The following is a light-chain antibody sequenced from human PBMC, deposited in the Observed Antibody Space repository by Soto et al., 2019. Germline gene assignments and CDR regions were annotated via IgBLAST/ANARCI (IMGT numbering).Light chain of an antibody. CDR1: QTISSW. J-gene: IGKJ1*01. CDR3: QQYNTYSGWT. V-gene: IGKV1-5*01. Sequence: DIQMTQSPSTLSASVGDRVTITCRASQTISSWLAWYQQKQGKAPKLLIYDASSLQSGVPSRFSGSGSGTEFALTISSLQPDDFATYYCQQYNTYSGWTFGQGTKVDSK. CDR2: DAS.